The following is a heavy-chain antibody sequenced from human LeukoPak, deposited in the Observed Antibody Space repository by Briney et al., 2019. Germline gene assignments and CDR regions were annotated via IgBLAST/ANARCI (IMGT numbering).Heavy chain of an antibody. Sequence: SETLSLTCTISGGSISSYYWSWIRQPPGKGLEWIGYIYYTGSTNHNPSLKSRVTISVDTSKNQFSLKLSSVTATDTAVYYCARVVYSGYDFRGAMDVWGKGTTVTVSS. V-gene: IGHV4-59*01. CDR2: IYYTGST. CDR1: GGSISSYY. J-gene: IGHJ6*03. CDR3: ARVVYSGYDFRGAMDV. D-gene: IGHD5-12*01.